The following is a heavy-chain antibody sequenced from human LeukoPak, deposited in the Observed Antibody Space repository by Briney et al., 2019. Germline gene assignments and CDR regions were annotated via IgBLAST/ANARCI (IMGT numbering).Heavy chain of an antibody. Sequence: ASVKVSCKASGSTFTSYGISWVRQAPGQGLEWMGWISAYNGNTNYAQKLQGRVTMTTDTSTSTAYMELRSLRSDDTAVYYCARDGRYSYGLDDAFDIWGQGTMVTVSS. CDR1: GSTFTSYG. J-gene: IGHJ3*02. CDR3: ARDGRYSYGLDDAFDI. V-gene: IGHV1-18*01. CDR2: ISAYNGNT. D-gene: IGHD5-18*01.